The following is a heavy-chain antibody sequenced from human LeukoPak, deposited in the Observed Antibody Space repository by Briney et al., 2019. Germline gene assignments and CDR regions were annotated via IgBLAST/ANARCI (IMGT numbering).Heavy chain of an antibody. J-gene: IGHJ3*02. CDR1: GYTFTTYY. Sequence: ASVKVSCKASGYTFTTYYVHWVRQAPGQGLEWMGIINPSGGSTTYAQKFRGRLTMTRDMSTSTVYMELSSLRSEDTAVYYCARARLITIFGVVTPDAFDIWGQGTMVTVSS. CDR3: ARARLITIFGVVTPDAFDI. CDR2: INPSGGST. V-gene: IGHV1-46*01. D-gene: IGHD3-3*01.